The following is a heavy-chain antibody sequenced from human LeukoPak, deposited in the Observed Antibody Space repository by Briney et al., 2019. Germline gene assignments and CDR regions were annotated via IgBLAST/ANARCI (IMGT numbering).Heavy chain of an antibody. V-gene: IGHV4-59*01. Sequence: SQTLSLTCTVSGGSISSYYWSWIRQPPGKGLEWIGYIYYSGSTNYYPSLKSRVTISVDTSKNQFSLKLSSVTAADTAVYYCARASGVVGATGFDYWGQGTLVTVSS. CDR1: GGSISSYY. D-gene: IGHD1-26*01. CDR3: ARASGVVGATGFDY. J-gene: IGHJ4*02. CDR2: IYYSGST.